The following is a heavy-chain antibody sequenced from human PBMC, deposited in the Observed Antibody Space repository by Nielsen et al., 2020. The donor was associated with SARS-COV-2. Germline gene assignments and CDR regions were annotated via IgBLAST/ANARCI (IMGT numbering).Heavy chain of an antibody. V-gene: IGHV1-8*02. CDR3: ASRDSSGYPYGMDV. J-gene: IGHJ6*02. Sequence: ASVKVSCKASGYTFTGYYMHWVRQAPGQGLEWMGRINPNSGNTGYAQKFQGRVTMTRNTSISTAYMELSSLRSEDTAVYYCASRDSSGYPYGMDVWGQGTTVTVSS. CDR1: GYTFTGYY. D-gene: IGHD3-22*01. CDR2: INPNSGNT.